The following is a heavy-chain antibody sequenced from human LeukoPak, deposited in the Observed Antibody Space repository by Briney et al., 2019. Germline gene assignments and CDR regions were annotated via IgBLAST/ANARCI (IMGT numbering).Heavy chain of an antibody. CDR2: ISYDGSNK. J-gene: IGHJ4*02. CDR3: ARVAIAARPNDY. D-gene: IGHD6-6*01. Sequence: GRSLRLSCAASGFTFSSYAMHWVRQAPGKGLEWGAVISYDGSNKYYADSVKGRFTISRDNSKNTLYLQMNSLRAEDTAVYYCARVAIAARPNDYWGQGTLVTVSS. CDR1: GFTFSSYA. V-gene: IGHV3-30-3*01.